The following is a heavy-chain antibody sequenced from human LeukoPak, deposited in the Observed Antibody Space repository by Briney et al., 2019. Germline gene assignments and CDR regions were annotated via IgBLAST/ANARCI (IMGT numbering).Heavy chain of an antibody. Sequence: PSETLSLTCAVYGGSFSGYYWSWIRQPPGKGLEWIGEINHSGSTNYNPSLKSRVTISVDTSKNQFSLKLSSVTAADTAVYYCARTESIPVTKTFDYWGQGTLVTVSS. J-gene: IGHJ4*02. CDR3: ARTESIPVTKTFDY. CDR1: GGSFSGYY. V-gene: IGHV4-34*01. CDR2: INHSGST. D-gene: IGHD4-4*01.